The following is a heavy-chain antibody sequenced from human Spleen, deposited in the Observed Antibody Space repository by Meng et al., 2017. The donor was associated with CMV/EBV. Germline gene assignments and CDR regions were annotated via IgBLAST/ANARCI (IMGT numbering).Heavy chain of an antibody. CDR1: GFTVSSNY. D-gene: IGHD1-1*01. CDR2: IYSGGST. CDR3: ARDSEPGTTGTTYQNY. J-gene: IGHJ4*02. Sequence: GESLKISCAASGFTVSSNYMSWVRQAPGKGLEWVSLIYSGGSTYYADSVKGRFTISRDNSKNTLYLQMNSLRPEDTAVYYCARDSEPGTTGTTYQNYWGQGTLVTVSS. V-gene: IGHV3-53*05.